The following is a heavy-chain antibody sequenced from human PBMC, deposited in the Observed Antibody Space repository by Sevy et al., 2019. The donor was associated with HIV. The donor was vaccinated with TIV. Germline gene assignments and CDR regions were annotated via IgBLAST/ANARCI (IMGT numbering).Heavy chain of an antibody. CDR2: INQDGSAM. CDR3: ARRYFDL. Sequence: GGSLRLSCKASGFSFTDFWMQWVRQVPGKGPEWVANINQDGSAMYYVVSVKGRFTISRDNAESALYLQMHGLRAEDAATYFCARRYFDLWGQGTVVTVSS. CDR1: GFSFTDFW. J-gene: IGHJ4*02. V-gene: IGHV3-7*01.